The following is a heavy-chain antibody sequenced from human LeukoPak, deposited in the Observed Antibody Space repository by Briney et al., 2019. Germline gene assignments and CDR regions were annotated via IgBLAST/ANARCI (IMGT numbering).Heavy chain of an antibody. CDR3: ARDHSESYLIDY. Sequence: ASVKVSCKASGYTFTTYAIHWVRQAPGQRLEWMGWLNTGNGNTIYSPKLQGRVTITRDTSASTAYMDLSSLRSEDTAVYYRARDHSESYLIDYWGQGTLVTVSS. CDR1: GYTFTTYA. CDR2: LNTGNGNT. D-gene: IGHD1-26*01. V-gene: IGHV1-3*04. J-gene: IGHJ4*02.